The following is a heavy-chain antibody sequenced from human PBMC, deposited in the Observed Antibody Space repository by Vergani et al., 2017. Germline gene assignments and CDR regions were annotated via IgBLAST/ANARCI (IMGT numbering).Heavy chain of an antibody. CDR2: ISGSGGNT. CDR1: GFTFSSYA. D-gene: IGHD2-21*01. J-gene: IGHJ6*02. CDR3: AKALYPKCKGGNCYSYYYGLDL. Sequence: EVQLLESGGNLIQPGGSLRLSCGASGFTFSSYAMTWVRLAPGKGLQWVSAISGSGGNTFYTYSVKGRFTISRDNSKDTLYLQMNSLRVEDTAIYYCAKALYPKCKGGNCYSYYYGLDLWGQGTTVTVSS. V-gene: IGHV3-23*01.